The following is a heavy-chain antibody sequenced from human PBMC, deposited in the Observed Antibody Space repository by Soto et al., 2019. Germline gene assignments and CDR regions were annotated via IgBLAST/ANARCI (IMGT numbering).Heavy chain of an antibody. Sequence: GASVKVSCKASGYTFTSYYMHWVRQAPGQGLEWMGIINPSGGSTSYAQKFQGRVTMTRDTSTSTVYMELSSLRSEDTAVYYCARDGSGSYFHYYCGMDVWGQGTTATVSS. CDR1: GYTFTSYY. CDR2: INPSGGST. V-gene: IGHV1-46*03. J-gene: IGHJ6*02. CDR3: ARDGSGSYFHYYCGMDV. D-gene: IGHD3-10*01.